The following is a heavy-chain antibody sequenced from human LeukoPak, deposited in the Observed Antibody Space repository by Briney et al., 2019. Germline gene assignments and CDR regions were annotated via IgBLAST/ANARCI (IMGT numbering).Heavy chain of an antibody. CDR1: GGSISSGGYY. CDR2: IYYSGNT. CDR3: ARSRGGYCSSTSCSRFDY. Sequence: SETLSLTCTVSGGSISSGGYYWSWIRQHPGKGLEWIGYIYYSGNTYYNPSLESRVIISVDTSKNQFSLKLSSVTAADTAVYYCARSRGGYCSSTSCSRFDYWGQGTLVTVSS. J-gene: IGHJ4*02. V-gene: IGHV4-31*03. D-gene: IGHD2-2*01.